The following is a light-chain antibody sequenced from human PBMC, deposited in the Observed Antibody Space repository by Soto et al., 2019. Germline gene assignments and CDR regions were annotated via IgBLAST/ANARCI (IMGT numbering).Light chain of an antibody. CDR2: GAS. CDR1: QDISIF. Sequence: DIQMTQSPSSLSGSVGDRVTIPCQASQDISIFLNWYQQKPGKAPKLLIYGASNLQTGVPSRFSASGSGTDFTFTISSLQPEDIATYYCQQYHSLPFTFGPGTKVDIK. J-gene: IGKJ3*01. CDR3: QQYHSLPFT. V-gene: IGKV1-33*01.